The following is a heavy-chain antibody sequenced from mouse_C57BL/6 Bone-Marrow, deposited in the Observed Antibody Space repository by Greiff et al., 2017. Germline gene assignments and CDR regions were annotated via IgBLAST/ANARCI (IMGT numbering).Heavy chain of an antibody. V-gene: IGHV2-9*01. CDR1: GFSLTSYG. CDR2: IWGGGST. J-gene: IGHJ3*01. D-gene: IGHD1-1*01. CDR3: AKGVFTTVVEGGFAY. Sequence: VMLVESGPGLVAPSQSLSITCTVSGFSLTSYGVDWVRQPPGKGLEWLGVIWGGGSTNYNSALMSRLSISKDNSKSQVFLKMNSLQTDDTAMYYCAKGVFTTVVEGGFAYWGQGTLVTVSA.